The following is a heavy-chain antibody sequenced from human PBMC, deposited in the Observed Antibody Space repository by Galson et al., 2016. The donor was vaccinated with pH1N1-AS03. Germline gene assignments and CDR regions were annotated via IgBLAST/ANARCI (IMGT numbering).Heavy chain of an antibody. CDR2: IAATGPT. D-gene: IGHD5-12*01. CDR3: AVRGYISGTHGLDV. J-gene: IGHJ6*04. V-gene: IGHV3-13*01. CDR1: GFTVTRND. Sequence: SLRLSCAASGFTVTRNDMHWVRQATGKGLEWVSIIAATGPTHYADAVKGRPTISREIPQNSLYLQMDSLRADDTAVYYCAVRGYISGTHGLDVWGKGTTVTVSS.